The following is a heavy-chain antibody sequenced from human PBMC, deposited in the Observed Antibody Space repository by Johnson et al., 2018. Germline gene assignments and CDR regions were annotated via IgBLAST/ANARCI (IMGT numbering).Heavy chain of an antibody. D-gene: IGHD4-17*01. CDR3: ATTREGGDYYYYYAMYV. CDR1: GYTFTAYY. V-gene: IGHV1-46*01. Sequence: QLVQSGAEVKKPGASVKVSCKASGYTFTAYYIHWMRQAPGQGLEWMGRVNPDGGTSGYAQKFQGRVTMTRDTSTGTVSMELSSLRNEETAVYYCATTREGGDYYYYYAMYVWGQGTTVTVSS. J-gene: IGHJ6*02. CDR2: VNPDGGTS.